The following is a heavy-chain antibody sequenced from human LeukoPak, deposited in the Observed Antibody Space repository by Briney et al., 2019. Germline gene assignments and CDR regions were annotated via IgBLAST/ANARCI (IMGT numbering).Heavy chain of an antibody. J-gene: IGHJ4*02. CDR3: ARKGYSSCWYCDY. CDR1: GFTFSSYW. D-gene: IGHD6-13*01. CDR2: IKQDGSEK. V-gene: IGHV3-7*01. Sequence: GGSLRLSCAASGFTFSSYWMSWVRQAPGKGLEWVANIKQDGSEKYYVDSVKGRFTISRDNAKNSLYLQMNSLRAEDTAVYYCARKGYSSCWYCDYWGQGTLVTVSS.